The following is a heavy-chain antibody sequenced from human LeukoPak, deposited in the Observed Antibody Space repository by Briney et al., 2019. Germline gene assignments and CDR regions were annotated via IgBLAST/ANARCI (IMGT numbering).Heavy chain of an antibody. CDR1: GLTFSTYS. V-gene: IGHV3-23*01. D-gene: IGHD6-19*01. Sequence: PGGSLRLSCAVSGLTFSTYSMNWVRQGPGKGLEWVASIYNSGAKIFYADSVKGRFTISRDNSKNMLYLQMNSLRVEDTAVYYCAKDVAPDSGWDLDYWGQGTLVTVSS. J-gene: IGHJ4*02. CDR2: IYNSGAKI. CDR3: AKDVAPDSGWDLDY.